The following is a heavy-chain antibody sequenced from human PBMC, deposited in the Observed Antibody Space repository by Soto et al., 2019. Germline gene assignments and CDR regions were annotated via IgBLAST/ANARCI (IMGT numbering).Heavy chain of an antibody. CDR3: ARRGIVDY. CDR1: GGSISSSSYY. CDR2: IYYSGST. Sequence: GPVPPSETLSLTCTVSGGSISSSSYYWGWIRQPPGKGLEWIGSIYYSGSTYYNPSLKSRVTIFVDTSKNQFSLKLSSVTAADTAVYYCARRGIVDYWGQGTLVTVSS. D-gene: IGHD3-22*01. J-gene: IGHJ4*02. V-gene: IGHV4-39*01.